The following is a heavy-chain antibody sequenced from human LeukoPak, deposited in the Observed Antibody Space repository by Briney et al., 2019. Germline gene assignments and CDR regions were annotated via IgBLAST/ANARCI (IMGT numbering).Heavy chain of an antibody. CDR3: ATGPPRAYCSSTSCHLTDY. D-gene: IGHD2-2*01. V-gene: IGHV1-46*01. CDR2: INPSGGST. J-gene: IGHJ4*02. Sequence: GASVKVSCKASGYTFTSYYMHWERQAPGQGLEWMGIINPSGGSTSYAQKFQGRVTMTEDTSTDTAYMELSSLRSEDTAVYYCATGPPRAYCSSTSCHLTDYWGQGTLVTVSS. CDR1: GYTFTSYY.